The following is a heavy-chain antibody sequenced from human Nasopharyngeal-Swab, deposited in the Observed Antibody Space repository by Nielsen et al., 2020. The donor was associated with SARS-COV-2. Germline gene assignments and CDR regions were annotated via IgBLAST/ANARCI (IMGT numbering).Heavy chain of an antibody. CDR1: GGSISPYC. CDR3: GRIGGYGGAIEY. V-gene: IGHV4-59*08. Sequence: SETLSLTCTVSGGSISPYCWSWVRQPPGKGLEWIGYIYYTGGTSYNPHLNSRVIISLQSSENQFSLTLDSVTAADTAVYYCGRIGGYGGAIEYWGQGSLVTVSS. J-gene: IGHJ4*02. CDR2: IYYTGGT. D-gene: IGHD5-12*01.